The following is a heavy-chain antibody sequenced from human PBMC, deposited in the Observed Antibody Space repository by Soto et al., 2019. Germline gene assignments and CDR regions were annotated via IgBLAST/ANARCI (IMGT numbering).Heavy chain of an antibody. CDR1: GVTLSSYG. V-gene: IGHV3-30*18. CDR3: AKDSSAGPGASPLFYYYYVMDV. CDR2: ISYDGSNT. D-gene: IGHD1-26*01. J-gene: IGHJ6*02. Sequence: QQQLVESGGGAVQPGRSLRLSCAAPGVTLSSYGMHWVRQGPGKGLEWVAVISYDGSNTYYADSVKGRFTISRDNSKNTVFLQMNSLRAEDTAVYYCAKDSSAGPGASPLFYYYYVMDVWGQGTTVTVSS.